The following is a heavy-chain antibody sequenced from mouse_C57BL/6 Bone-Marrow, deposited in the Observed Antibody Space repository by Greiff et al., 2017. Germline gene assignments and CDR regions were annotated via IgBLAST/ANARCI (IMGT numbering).Heavy chain of an antibody. CDR2: IHPSDSDT. CDR3: AIEVTGWFSY. J-gene: IGHJ3*01. V-gene: IGHV1-74*01. D-gene: IGHD2-2*01. CDR1: GYTFTRYW. Sequence: QVQLQQPGAELVTPGASVKVSCKASGYTFTRYWMHWVKQRPGQGLEWIGRIHPSDSDTNYNQKFKGTATLTVDKSSSTAYMQLSILTSEDSAVYYCAIEVTGWFSYWGQGTLVTVSA.